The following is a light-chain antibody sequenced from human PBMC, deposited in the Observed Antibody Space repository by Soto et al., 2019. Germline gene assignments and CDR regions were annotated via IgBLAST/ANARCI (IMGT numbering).Light chain of an antibody. V-gene: IGKV1-8*01. Sequence: IQDTQAPAILSASVGDRVTITCRASQGISSHLAWYQQKPGKAPKLLIYAASTLQSGVPSRSSCIGSGTDLGLTISCLQSHQSATYLCQQYDSYPLVGPGTTVD. CDR2: AAS. J-gene: IGKJ3*01. CDR3: QQYDSYPL. CDR1: QGISSH.